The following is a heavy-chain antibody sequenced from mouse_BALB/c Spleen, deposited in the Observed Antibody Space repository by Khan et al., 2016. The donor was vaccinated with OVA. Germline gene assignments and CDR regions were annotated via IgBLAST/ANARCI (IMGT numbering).Heavy chain of an antibody. Sequence: QVQLKQSGPGLVAPSQSLSITCTISRFSLTNYGVHWVRQPPGKGLEWLVLMWGDGSTTYNSALKSRLTTSKDNSKSQVFLKMNSLQTDDTAMYFCARQTCYQENVMDYWGQGTSVTVS. CDR2: MWGDGST. CDR3: ARQTCYQENVMDY. J-gene: IGHJ4*01. CDR1: RFSLTNYG. V-gene: IGHV2-6-1*01. D-gene: IGHD3-2*02.